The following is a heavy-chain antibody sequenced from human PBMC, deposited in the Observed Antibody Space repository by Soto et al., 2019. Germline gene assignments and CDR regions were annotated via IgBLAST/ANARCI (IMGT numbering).Heavy chain of an antibody. CDR1: GYTFTSYY. Sequence: ASVKVSCKASGYTFTSYYMHWVRQAPGQGLEWMGIINPSGGSTRYAQKLQGRVAMTRDTSTSTVYMELSSLRSEDTAVYYCPSTVTTDDYYYYYGMDVWGQGTTVTVSS. V-gene: IGHV1-46*01. CDR2: INPSGGST. D-gene: IGHD4-17*01. CDR3: PSTVTTDDYYYYYGMDV. J-gene: IGHJ6*02.